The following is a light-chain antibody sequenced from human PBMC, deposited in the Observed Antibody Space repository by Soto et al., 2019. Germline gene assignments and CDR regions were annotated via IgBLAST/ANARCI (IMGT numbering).Light chain of an antibody. CDR3: QQYKSWPPYT. Sequence: EILLTQSPATPSLSPGERATLSRRASQSVSSSLAWYQQKPGQAPRLLIYGASTRATGAPARFSGSGSGTEFTLTISSLQSEDFAVYYCQQYKSWPPYTFGQGTKVDIK. V-gene: IGKV3-15*01. J-gene: IGKJ2*01. CDR1: QSVSSS. CDR2: GAS.